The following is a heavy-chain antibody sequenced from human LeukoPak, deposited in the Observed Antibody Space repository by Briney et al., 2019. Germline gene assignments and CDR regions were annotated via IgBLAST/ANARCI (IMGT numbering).Heavy chain of an antibody. CDR3: AKVGLYYDSSGYFQH. CDR2: ISYDGSNK. Sequence: GGSLRLSCAASGFTFSSYGMHWVRQAPGKGLEWVAVISYDGSNKYNADSVKGRFTISRDNSKNTLYLQMNSLRAEDTAVYYCAKVGLYYDSSGYFQHWGQGTLVTVSS. J-gene: IGHJ1*01. CDR1: GFTFSSYG. V-gene: IGHV3-30*18. D-gene: IGHD3-22*01.